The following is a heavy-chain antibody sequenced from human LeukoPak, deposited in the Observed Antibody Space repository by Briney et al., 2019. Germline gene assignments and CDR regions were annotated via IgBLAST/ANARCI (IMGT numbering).Heavy chain of an antibody. D-gene: IGHD1-26*01. CDR2: IKQDGSEK. J-gene: IGHJ6*02. CDR1: GLTFSSYW. CDR3: ARGGASINYYYYGMDV. V-gene: IGHV3-7*01. Sequence: GGSLRLSCAASGLTFSSYWMSWVRQAPGKGLEWVANIKQDGSEKYYVDSVKGRFTISRDNAKNSLYLQMNSLRAEDTAVYYCARGGASINYYYYGMDVWGQGTTVTVSS.